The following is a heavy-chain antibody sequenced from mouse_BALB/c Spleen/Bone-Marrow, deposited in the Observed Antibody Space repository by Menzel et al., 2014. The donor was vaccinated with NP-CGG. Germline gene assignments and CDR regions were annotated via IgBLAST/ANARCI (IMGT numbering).Heavy chain of an antibody. CDR1: GFTFSSYT. CDR3: IGALYDGYSYYAMDY. J-gene: IGHJ4*01. CDR2: ITSGGGYT. D-gene: IGHD2-3*01. Sequence: QLVESGGGIVKPGGSLKLSCAASGFTFSSYTMSWVRQTPEKRLEWVATITSGGGYTYYPDSVKGRFTISRDNAKSTLYLQMSSLKSEDTAMYYCIGALYDGYSYYAMDYWGHGSSVTFSS. V-gene: IGHV5-6-4*01.